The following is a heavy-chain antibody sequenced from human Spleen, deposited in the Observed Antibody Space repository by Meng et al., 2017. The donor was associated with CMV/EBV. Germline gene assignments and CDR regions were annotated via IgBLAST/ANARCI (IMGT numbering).Heavy chain of an antibody. Sequence: GESLKISCAASGFTFSSYSMNWVRQAPGKGLEGVSSICSSSSYIYYADSVKGRFTISRDNAKNSLYLQMNSLRAEDTAVYYCACPAYMMATSPIFDYWGQGTLVTVSS. CDR2: ICSSSSYI. J-gene: IGHJ4*02. D-gene: IGHD5-24*01. V-gene: IGHV3-21*01. CDR3: ACPAYMMATSPIFDY. CDR1: GFTFSSYS.